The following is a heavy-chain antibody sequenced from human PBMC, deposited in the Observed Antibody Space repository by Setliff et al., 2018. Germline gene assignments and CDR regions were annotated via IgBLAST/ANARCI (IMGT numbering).Heavy chain of an antibody. D-gene: IGHD2-15*01. CDR2: MNPNSGNT. CDR3: ATPRSGIIDAFDI. J-gene: IGHJ3*02. V-gene: IGHV1-8*02. CDR1: GYTFTGYD. Sequence: ASVKVSCKASGYTFTGYDINWVRQATGQGLEWMGWMNPNSGNTGYAQKFQGRVTMTRNTSISTAYMELSSLRSEDTAVYYCATPRSGIIDAFDIWGQGTMVTVSS.